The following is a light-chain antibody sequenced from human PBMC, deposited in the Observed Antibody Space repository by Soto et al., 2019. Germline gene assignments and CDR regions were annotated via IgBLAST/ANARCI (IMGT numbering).Light chain of an antibody. J-gene: IGLJ3*02. CDR3: TSYGGRDNLM. CDR1: SSDIGAYNY. V-gene: IGLV2-8*01. Sequence: QSVLTQPPFASGSPGQSVTISCTGTSSDIGAYNYVSWFQQHPGEAPKLIISEVNKRPSGVPDRFSGSKSGNTASLTVSGLQAEDEADYYCTSYGGRDNLMFGGGTKVTVL. CDR2: EVN.